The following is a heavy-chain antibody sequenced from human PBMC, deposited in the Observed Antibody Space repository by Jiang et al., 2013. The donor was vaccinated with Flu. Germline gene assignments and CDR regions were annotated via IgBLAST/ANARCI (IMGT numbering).Heavy chain of an antibody. Sequence: PGLVKPSQTLSLTCTVSGGSISSGGYYWSWIRQHPGKGLEWIGYIYYSGSTYYNPSLKSRVTISVDTSKNQFSLKLSSVTAADTAVYYCARVRNLSIAARRAHFDYWGQGTLVTVSS. CDR1: GGSISSGGYY. J-gene: IGHJ4*02. CDR2: IYYSGST. D-gene: IGHD6-6*01. CDR3: ARVRNLSIAARRAHFDY. V-gene: IGHV4-31*03.